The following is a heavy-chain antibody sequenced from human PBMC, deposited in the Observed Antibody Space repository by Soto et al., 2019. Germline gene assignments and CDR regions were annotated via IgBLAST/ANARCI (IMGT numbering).Heavy chain of an antibody. Sequence: QVQLQESGPGLVKPSQTLSLTCTVSGGSISSGGYYWSWIRQHPGEGLEWIGYIYYSGSTYYNPSLKSRVAISVDTSKNHLSLKLSSVTAADTAIYYCARNRDGYNQYYFDYWGQGTLVTVSS. CDR3: ARNRDGYNQYYFDY. D-gene: IGHD5-12*01. CDR2: IYYSGST. J-gene: IGHJ4*02. V-gene: IGHV4-31*03. CDR1: GGSISSGGYY.